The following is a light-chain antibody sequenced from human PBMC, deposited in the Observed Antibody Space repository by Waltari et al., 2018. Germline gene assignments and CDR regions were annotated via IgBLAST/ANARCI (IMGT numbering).Light chain of an antibody. Sequence: SVLYSSNNKNYLAWYQQKPGQPPKLLIYLASTRESGVPDRFSGSGSGTDFTLTISSLQAEDVAVYYCQQYYSTPYTFGQGTKLEIK. CDR1: SVLYSSNNKNY. CDR3: QQYYSTPYT. V-gene: IGKV4-1*01. J-gene: IGKJ2*01. CDR2: LAS.